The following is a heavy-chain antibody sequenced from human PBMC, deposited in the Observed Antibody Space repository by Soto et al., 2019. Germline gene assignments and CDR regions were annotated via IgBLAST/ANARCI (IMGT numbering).Heavy chain of an antibody. CDR3: ARGRSMVRGVIGY. D-gene: IGHD3-10*01. Sequence: GGSLRLSCAASGFTFSSYAMHWVRQAPGKGLEWVAVISYDGSNKYYADSVKGRFTISRDNSKNTLYLQMNSLRAEDTAVYYCARGRSMVRGVIGYWGQGTLVTVSS. J-gene: IGHJ4*02. CDR1: GFTFSSYA. V-gene: IGHV3-30-3*01. CDR2: ISYDGSNK.